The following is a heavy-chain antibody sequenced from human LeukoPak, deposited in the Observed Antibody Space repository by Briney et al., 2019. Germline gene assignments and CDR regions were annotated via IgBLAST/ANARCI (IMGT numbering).Heavy chain of an antibody. CDR2: IFNTGST. CDR1: GYSISSGYY. J-gene: IGHJ4*02. CDR3: ARDICGYNYGCFDS. D-gene: IGHD5-18*01. Sequence: PSETLSLTCTVSGYSISSGYYWGWIRQPAGKAPEWIGRIFNTGSTSYNPSLKSRVTISVDTSKNQFSLNLRSVTAADTAVYYCARDICGYNYGCFDSWGQGTLVTVSS. V-gene: IGHV4-38-2*02.